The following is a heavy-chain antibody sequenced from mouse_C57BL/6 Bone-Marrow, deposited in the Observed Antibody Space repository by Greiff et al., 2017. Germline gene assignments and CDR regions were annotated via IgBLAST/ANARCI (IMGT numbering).Heavy chain of an antibody. CDR3: ARIYYDYDGGVRYAMDY. CDR1: GFTFSDYY. J-gene: IGHJ4*01. D-gene: IGHD2-4*01. Sequence: DVKLVESEGGLVQPGSSMKLSCTASGFTFSDYYMAWVRQVPEKGLEWVANITYDGSSTYYLDSLKSCFIISRDHAKNILYLQMSSLKSEDTATYYCARIYYDYDGGVRYAMDYWGQGTSVTVSS. CDR2: ITYDGSST. V-gene: IGHV5-16*01.